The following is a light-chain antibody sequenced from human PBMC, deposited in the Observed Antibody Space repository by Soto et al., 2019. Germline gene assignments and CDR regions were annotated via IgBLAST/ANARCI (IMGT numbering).Light chain of an antibody. V-gene: IGLV2-14*01. J-gene: IGLJ3*02. Sequence: QSVLTRPASVSGSPGQSITISCTGTSSDVGGYNYVSWYQQHPGKAPKLMIYDVSNRPSGVSNRFSGSKSGNTASLTISGLQAEDEADYYCSSYTSSSRVFGGGTKVTVL. CDR3: SSYTSSSRV. CDR2: DVS. CDR1: SSDVGGYNY.